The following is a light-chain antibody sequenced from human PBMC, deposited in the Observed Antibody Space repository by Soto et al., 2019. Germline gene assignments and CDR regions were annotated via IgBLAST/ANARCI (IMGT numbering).Light chain of an antibody. CDR2: DAS. V-gene: IGKV1-39*01. CDR3: QQSDSTPYT. CDR1: QTISTY. J-gene: IGKJ2*01. Sequence: DLQMTQSPSSLSASVGDRVTITCRASQTISTYLNWYQQKPGKAPRLLIYDASSLLSGVPSRFSGSGSGTHFTLTIASLQPEDFSTYYCQQSDSTPYTFGQGTKVEI.